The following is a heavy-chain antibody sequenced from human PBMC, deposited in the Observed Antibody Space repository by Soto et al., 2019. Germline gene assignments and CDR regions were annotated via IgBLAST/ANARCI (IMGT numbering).Heavy chain of an antibody. CDR3: ARGGSTSWNLDY. J-gene: IGHJ4*02. V-gene: IGHV1-69*02. D-gene: IGHD2-2*01. CDR2: IIPILGIA. CDR1: GGTISSYT. Sequence: QVQLVQSGAEVKKPGSSVKVSCKASGGTISSYTISWVRQAPGQGLEWMGRIIPILGIANYAQKFQGRVTITADKSTSTAYMELSSLRSEDTAVYYCARGGSTSWNLDYWGQGTLVTVSS.